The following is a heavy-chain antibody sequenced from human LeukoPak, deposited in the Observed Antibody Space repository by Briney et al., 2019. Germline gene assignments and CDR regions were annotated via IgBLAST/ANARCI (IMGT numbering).Heavy chain of an antibody. CDR3: ARDREYYDSSGYYGWFDP. D-gene: IGHD3-22*01. CDR2: INPNTGGT. CDR1: GDTFTGCY. Sequence: ASVKVSCKASGDTFTGCYIHWVRLAPGQGLEWMGWINPNTGGTHYAQKFQGRVTMTRDTSISTAYMELSRLRSDDTAVYYCARDREYYDSSGYYGWFDPWGQGTLVTVSS. V-gene: IGHV1-2*02. J-gene: IGHJ5*02.